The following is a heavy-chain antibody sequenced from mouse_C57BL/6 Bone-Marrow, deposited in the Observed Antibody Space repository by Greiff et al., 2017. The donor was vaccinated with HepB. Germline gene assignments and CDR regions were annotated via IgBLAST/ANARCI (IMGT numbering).Heavy chain of an antibody. D-gene: IGHD1-1*01. Sequence: EVKLQESGPGMVKPSQSLSLTCTVTGYSITSGYDWHWIRHFPGNKLEWMGYISYSGSTNYNPSLKSRISITHDTSKNHFFLKLNSVTTEDTATYYCARGDYYGSSSWFAYWGQGTLVTVSA. CDR1: GYSITSGYD. V-gene: IGHV3-1*01. CDR2: ISYSGST. J-gene: IGHJ3*01. CDR3: ARGDYYGSSSWFAY.